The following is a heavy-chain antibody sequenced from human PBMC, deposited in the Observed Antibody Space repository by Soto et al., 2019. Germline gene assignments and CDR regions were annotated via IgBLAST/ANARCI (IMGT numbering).Heavy chain of an antibody. D-gene: IGHD1-26*01. J-gene: IGHJ4*02. V-gene: IGHV3-33*01. CDR1: GFTFSSYG. Sequence: PGGSLRLSCAASGFTFSSYGMHWVRQAPGKGLEWVAVIWYDGSNKYYADSVKGRFTISRDNSKNTLYLQMNSLRAEATAVFYCARDFVGHFAYWGQGPLVPVSS. CDR2: IWYDGSNK. CDR3: ARDFVGHFAY.